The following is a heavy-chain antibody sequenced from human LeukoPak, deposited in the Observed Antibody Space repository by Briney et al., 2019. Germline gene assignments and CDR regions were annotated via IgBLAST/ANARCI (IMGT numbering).Heavy chain of an antibody. V-gene: IGHV3-13*01. CDR3: ARGDGWFYGMDV. Sequence: PGGSLRLSCAASGFTFSSYDMHWVRQATGKGLEWVSAIGTAGDTYYPGSVKGRFTISRENAKNSLYLQMNSLRAGDTAVYYCARGDGWFYGMDVWGQGTTVTVPS. D-gene: IGHD5-24*01. J-gene: IGHJ6*02. CDR2: IGTAGDT. CDR1: GFTFSSYD.